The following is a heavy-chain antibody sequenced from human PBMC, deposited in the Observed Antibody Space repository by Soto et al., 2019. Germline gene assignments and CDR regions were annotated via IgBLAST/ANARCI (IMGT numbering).Heavy chain of an antibody. D-gene: IGHD3-10*01. CDR1: VFTFSSYG. CDR3: ARGSLRAGAFDF. CDR2: IWYDGSNK. J-gene: IGHJ3*01. V-gene: IGHV3-33*01. Sequence: PGGSLRLSCAASVFTFSSYGMHWVRQAPGKGLEWVAVIWYDGSNKYYADSVKGRFTISRDNSKNTLYMQMNSLRAEDTAVYYCARGSLRAGAFDFWGQGTMVTV.